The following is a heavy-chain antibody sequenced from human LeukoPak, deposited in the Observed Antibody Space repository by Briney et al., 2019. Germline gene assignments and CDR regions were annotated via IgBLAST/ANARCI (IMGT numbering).Heavy chain of an antibody. CDR3: AKDLGIVGAKVDY. D-gene: IGHD1-26*01. V-gene: IGHV3-23*01. CDR2: ISGSGGST. CDR1: GFTFNRYA. J-gene: IGHJ4*02. Sequence: GGSLRLSCVASGFTFNRYAMSWVRQAPGKGLEWVSGISGSGGSTYYADSVKGRFTISRDNSKNTLYLQMNSLRAEDTAVYYCAKDLGIVGAKVDYWGQGSLVTVSS.